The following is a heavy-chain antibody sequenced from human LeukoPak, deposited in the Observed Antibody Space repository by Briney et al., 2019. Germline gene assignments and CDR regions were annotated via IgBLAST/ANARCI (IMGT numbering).Heavy chain of an antibody. CDR1: GGSFSGYY. V-gene: IGHV4-34*01. CDR3: AAGYSSGWYVTCSY. CDR2: INHSGST. Sequence: SETLSLTCAVYGGSFSGYYWSWIRQPPGKGLEWIGAINHSGSTNYNPSLKSRVTISVDTSKNQFSLKLSSVTAADTAVYYCAAGYSSGWYVTCSYWGQGTLVTVSS. J-gene: IGHJ4*02. D-gene: IGHD6-13*01.